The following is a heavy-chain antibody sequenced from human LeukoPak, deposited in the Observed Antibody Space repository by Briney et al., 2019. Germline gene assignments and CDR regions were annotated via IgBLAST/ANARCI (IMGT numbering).Heavy chain of an antibody. J-gene: IGHJ2*01. CDR3: ARSQSAVDWYFDL. CDR1: GGTLNNYA. CDR2: IIPMFGTT. Sequence: SVKVSCTASGGTLNNYAITWVRQAPGQGPEWMGGIIPMFGTTKYAQRFQGTVTITTDESTTTAYVELSSLRSDDTAVYYCARSQSAVDWYFDLWGRGTLVTVSS. V-gene: IGHV1-69*05.